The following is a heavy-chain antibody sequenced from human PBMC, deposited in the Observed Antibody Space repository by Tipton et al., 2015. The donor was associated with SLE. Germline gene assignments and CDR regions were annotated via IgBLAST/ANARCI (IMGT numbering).Heavy chain of an antibody. V-gene: IGHV3-23*04. CDR3: AKDLEYYDFWSGSDY. D-gene: IGHD3-3*01. CDR1: GYSFTSYW. Sequence: QLVQSGAEVKKPGESLRISCKGSGYSFTSYWISWVRQAPGKGLEWVSVISGSGGRTYYSDSSVKGRFTISRDNSKNTLYLQMNSLRAEDTAVYYCAKDLEYYDFWSGSDYWGQGTLVTVSS. CDR2: ISGSGGRT. J-gene: IGHJ4*02.